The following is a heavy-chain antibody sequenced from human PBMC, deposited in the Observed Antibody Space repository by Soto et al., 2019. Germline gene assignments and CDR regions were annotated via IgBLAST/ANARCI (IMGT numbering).Heavy chain of an antibody. J-gene: IGHJ3*02. Sequence: SETLSLTCTVSGGSISSYYWSWIRQPPGKGLEWIGYIYYSGSTNYNPSLKSRVTISVDTSKNQFSLKLSSVTAADTAVYYCARRDYYDSKGGAFDIWGQGTMVTV. CDR3: ARRDYYDSKGGAFDI. CDR1: GGSISSYY. D-gene: IGHD3-22*01. V-gene: IGHV4-59*01. CDR2: IYYSGST.